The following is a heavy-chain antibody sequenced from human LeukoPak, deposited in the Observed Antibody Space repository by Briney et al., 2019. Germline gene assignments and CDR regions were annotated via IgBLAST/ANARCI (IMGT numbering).Heavy chain of an antibody. CDR3: ARDLRAFDI. Sequence: PSETLSLTCTVSGGSISSGISYWSWIRQPPGEGLEWIAYISDSGGSDYNPSLRGRVTISLDTSKNQFSLKLSSVTAADTAVYYCARDLRAFDIWGQGTMVTVSS. J-gene: IGHJ3*02. CDR1: GGSISSGISY. CDR2: ISDSGGS. V-gene: IGHV4-61*01.